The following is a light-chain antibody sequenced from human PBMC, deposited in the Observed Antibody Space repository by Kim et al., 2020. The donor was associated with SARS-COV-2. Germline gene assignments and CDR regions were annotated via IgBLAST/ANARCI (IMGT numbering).Light chain of an antibody. CDR1: SLRSYD. CDR3: NSRDNDGKVV. J-gene: IGLJ3*02. Sequence: VTLGKTVTITCQENSLRSYDASWYHQKAGQAPVLVIYGKNDRPSGIPDRFSGSRSGNTASLTITGAQAEDAADYYCNSRDNDGKVVFRGGTKVTVL. V-gene: IGLV3-19*01. CDR2: GKN.